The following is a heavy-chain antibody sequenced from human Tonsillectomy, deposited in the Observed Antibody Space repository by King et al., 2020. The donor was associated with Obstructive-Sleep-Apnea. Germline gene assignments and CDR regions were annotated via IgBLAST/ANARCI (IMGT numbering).Heavy chain of an antibody. CDR1: GFTFSSYA. CDR3: AKEDTIVRGGDYLYALDV. V-gene: IGHV3-30*18. J-gene: IGHJ6*01. CDR2: ISYSAINK. Sequence: VQLVESGGGAVQPGRSLRLSCAASGFTFSSYAMHWVRQAPGKGLEWVAVISYSAINKYYRESVKGRFTISRDNSENTLYLQMNSLRSEDTAVYYCAKEDTIVRGGDYLYALDVWGQGTTVTVSS. D-gene: IGHD3-10*01.